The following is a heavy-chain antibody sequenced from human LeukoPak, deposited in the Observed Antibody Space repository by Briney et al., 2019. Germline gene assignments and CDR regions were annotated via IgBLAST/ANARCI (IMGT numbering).Heavy chain of an antibody. CDR3: ARGTTFSDY. Sequence: ASVKVSCKASGGTFSSYAISWVRQAPGQGLEWMGWINPNSGGTNYAQKFQGWVTMTRDTSISTAYMELSRLRSDDTAVYYCARGTTFSDYWGQGTLVTVSS. CDR1: GGTFSSYA. D-gene: IGHD1-1*01. J-gene: IGHJ4*02. V-gene: IGHV1-2*04. CDR2: INPNSGGT.